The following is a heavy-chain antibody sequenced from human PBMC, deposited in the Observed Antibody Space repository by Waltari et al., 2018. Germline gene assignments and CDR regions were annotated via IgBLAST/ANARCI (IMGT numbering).Heavy chain of an antibody. J-gene: IGHJ6*02. Sequence: EVQLLESGGGLVQPGGSLRLSCAASGFTFSSYSMNWVRQAPGKGLEWVSSISSSSSYIYYADSVKGRFTISRDNAKNSRYLQMNSLRAEDTAVYYCARDRTTIFGVVILLSNHYYGMDVWGQGTTVTVSS. CDR1: GFTFSSYS. CDR2: ISSSSSYI. D-gene: IGHD3-3*01. CDR3: ARDRTTIFGVVILLSNHYYGMDV. V-gene: IGHV3-21*01.